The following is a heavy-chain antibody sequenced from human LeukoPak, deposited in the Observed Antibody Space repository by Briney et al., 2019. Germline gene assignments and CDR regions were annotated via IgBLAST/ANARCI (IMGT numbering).Heavy chain of an antibody. D-gene: IGHD3-3*02. CDR3: AKDRFGTFLEWLFDY. V-gene: IGHV1-69*04. J-gene: IGHJ4*02. CDR2: IIPILGIA. Sequence: GASVKVSCKASGGTFSSYAISWVRQAPGQGLEWMGRIIPILGIANYAQKFQGRVTITADKSTSTAYMELSSLRSEDTAVYYCAKDRFGTFLEWLFDYWGQGTLVTVSS. CDR1: GGTFSSYA.